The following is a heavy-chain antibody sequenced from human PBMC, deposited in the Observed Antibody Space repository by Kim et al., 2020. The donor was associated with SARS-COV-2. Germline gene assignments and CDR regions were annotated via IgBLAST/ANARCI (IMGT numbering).Heavy chain of an antibody. CDR3: ARDRETRYGMDV. D-gene: IGHD1-26*01. CDR1: GFTFSSYD. CDR2: IGTAGDT. J-gene: IGHJ6*02. Sequence: GGSLRLSCAASGFTFSSYDMHWVRQATGKGLEWVSAIGTAGDTYYPGSVKGRFTISRENAKNSLYLQMNSLRAGDTAVYYCARDRETRYGMDVWGQGTTVTVSS. V-gene: IGHV3-13*04.